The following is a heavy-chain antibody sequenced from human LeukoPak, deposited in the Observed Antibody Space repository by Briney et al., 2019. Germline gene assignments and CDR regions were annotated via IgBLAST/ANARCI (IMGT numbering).Heavy chain of an antibody. CDR1: GFTFSDYY. J-gene: IGHJ4*02. Sequence: GGSLRLSCAASGFTFSDYYMSWIRQAPGKGLEWVPYISSSGSTIYYADSVKGRFTISRDNAKNSLYLQMNSLRAEDTAVYYCARLVGATSRYFDYWGQGTLVTVSS. CDR2: ISSSGSTI. V-gene: IGHV3-11*04. CDR3: ARLVGATSRYFDY. D-gene: IGHD1-26*01.